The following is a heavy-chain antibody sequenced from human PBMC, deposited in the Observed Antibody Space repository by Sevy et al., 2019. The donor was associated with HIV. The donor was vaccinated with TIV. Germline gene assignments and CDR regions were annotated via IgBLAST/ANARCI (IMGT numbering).Heavy chain of an antibody. V-gene: IGHV3-7*03. J-gene: IGHJ6*02. CDR3: ARDCNSASCLWGLDV. D-gene: IGHD1-26*01. CDR1: GFTFSNYW. Sequence: GGSLRLSCAASGFTFSNYWMTWVRQAPGKGLEWVANIKRVGSERYYLASVKGRFTISRDNAKTSLYLQMTSLTAEATAVYYCARDCNSASCLWGLDVWGQGTTVTVSS. CDR2: IKRVGSER.